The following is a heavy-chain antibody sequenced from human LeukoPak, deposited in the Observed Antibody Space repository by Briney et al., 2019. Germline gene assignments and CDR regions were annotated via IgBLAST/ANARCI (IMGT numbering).Heavy chain of an antibody. CDR3: TTVLRWELPPFDY. D-gene: IGHD1-26*01. CDR2: IKSKTDGGTT. J-gene: IGHJ4*02. V-gene: IGHV3-15*01. CDR1: GFIFSNAW. Sequence: GGSLRLSCAASGFIFSNAWMSWVRQAPGKGLEWVGRIKSKTDGGTTDYAAPVKGRFTISRDDSKNTLYLQMNSLKTEDTAAYYCTTVLRWELPPFDYWGQGTLVTVSS.